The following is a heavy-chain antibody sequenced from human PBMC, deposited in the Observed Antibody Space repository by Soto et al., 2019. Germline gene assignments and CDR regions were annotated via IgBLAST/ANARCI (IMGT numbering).Heavy chain of an antibody. D-gene: IGHD6-19*01. Sequence: GASVEDSFTAACFTFSDSAGRWVRQFRGQRLEWMGWIVVGSGHPNLAQKFQDRVTLTRDMSTGTAYMELSSLRSEDTAVYYCAADVIAVAGDFDQWGQGTQVTVS. V-gene: IGHV1-58*01. CDR2: IVVGSGHP. CDR3: AADVIAVAGDFDQ. J-gene: IGHJ4*02. CDR1: CFTFSDSA.